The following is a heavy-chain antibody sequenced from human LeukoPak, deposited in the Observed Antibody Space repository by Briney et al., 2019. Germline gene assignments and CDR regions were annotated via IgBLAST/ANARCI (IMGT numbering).Heavy chain of an antibody. CDR2: IKQDGSEN. V-gene: IGHV3-7*01. CDR3: ARGRAIFGVVNVFDY. CDR1: GITFSSYW. Sequence: GGSLRLSCAASGITFSSYWMNWVRQAPGKGLEWVANIKQDGSENHYVDSVKGRFTISRDNAKNSLYLQMNTLRAEDTAVYYCARGRAIFGVVNVFDYWGQGTLVTVSS. D-gene: IGHD3-3*01. J-gene: IGHJ4*02.